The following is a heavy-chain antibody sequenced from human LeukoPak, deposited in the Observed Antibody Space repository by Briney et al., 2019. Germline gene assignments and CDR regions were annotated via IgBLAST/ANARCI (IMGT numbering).Heavy chain of an antibody. J-gene: IGHJ5*02. Sequence: GASVKVSCKASGGTFSSYAISWVRQAPGQGLEWMGGIIPIFGTANYAQKFQGRVTITADKSTSTAYMELSSLRSEDTAVYYCARSNQWLVPMSRFDPWGQGTLVTVSS. D-gene: IGHD6-19*01. CDR2: IIPIFGTA. CDR1: GGTFSSYA. CDR3: ARSNQWLVPMSRFDP. V-gene: IGHV1-69*06.